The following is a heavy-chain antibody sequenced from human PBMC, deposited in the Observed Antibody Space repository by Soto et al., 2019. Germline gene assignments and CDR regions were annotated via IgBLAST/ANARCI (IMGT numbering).Heavy chain of an antibody. D-gene: IGHD6-19*01. CDR3: ARGVAGPLHWFDP. V-gene: IGHV1-3*01. J-gene: IGHJ5*02. CDR2: INAGNGNT. Sequence: QVQLVQSGAEVKKPGASVKVSCKASGYTFTSYAMHWVRQAPGQRLEWMGWINAGNGNTKYSQKLQGRVTITRDTPARTAYMELSSLRSEDTAVYYCARGVAGPLHWFDPWGQGTLVTVSS. CDR1: GYTFTSYA.